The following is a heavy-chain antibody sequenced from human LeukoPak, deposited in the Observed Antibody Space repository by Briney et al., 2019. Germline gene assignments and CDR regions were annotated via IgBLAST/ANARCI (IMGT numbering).Heavy chain of an antibody. J-gene: IGHJ3*02. CDR1: GFTLSSYW. CDR3: ARVGYYDSSGYYDDAFDI. V-gene: IGHV3-7*01. CDR2: IKQDGSEK. D-gene: IGHD3-22*01. Sequence: GGSLRLSCAASGFTLSSYWMSWVRQAPGKGLEWVANIKQDGSEKYYVDSVKGRFTISRDNAKNSLYLQMNSLRAEDTAVYYCARVGYYDSSGYYDDAFDIWGQGTMVTVSS.